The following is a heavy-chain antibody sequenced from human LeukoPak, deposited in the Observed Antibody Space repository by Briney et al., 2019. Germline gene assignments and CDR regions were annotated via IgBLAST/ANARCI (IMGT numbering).Heavy chain of an antibody. CDR1: GGSISSSSYY. D-gene: IGHD1-1*01. CDR3: ARDLAGRTNHWRYFDF. CDR2: IYYSGST. Sequence: SETLSLTCTVSGGSISSSSYYWGWIRQPPGKGLEWIGSIYYSGSTYYNPSLKSRVTISVDTSKNQFSLKLSSVTAADTAVYYCARDLAGRTNHWRYFDFWGQGTLVTVSS. J-gene: IGHJ4*02. V-gene: IGHV4-39*07.